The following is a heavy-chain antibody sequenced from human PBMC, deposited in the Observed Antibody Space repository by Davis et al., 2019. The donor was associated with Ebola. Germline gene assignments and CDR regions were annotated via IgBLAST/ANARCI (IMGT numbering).Heavy chain of an antibody. CDR1: GYTFTSYG. V-gene: IGHV1-18*01. Sequence: ASVKVSCKASGYTFTSYGISWVRQAPGQGLEWMGWISAYNGNTNYAQKFQGRVTITADESTSTVYMELSSLRSEDTAVYYCARDRYSDGSGYFFEQSHWGQGTLVTVSS. J-gene: IGHJ4*02. CDR3: ARDRYSDGSGYFFEQSH. D-gene: IGHD3-22*01. CDR2: ISAYNGNT.